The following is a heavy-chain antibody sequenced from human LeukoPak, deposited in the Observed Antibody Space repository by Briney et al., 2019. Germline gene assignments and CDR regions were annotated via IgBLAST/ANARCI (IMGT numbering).Heavy chain of an antibody. J-gene: IGHJ2*01. CDR2: IIPVLGIP. V-gene: IGHV1-69*04. D-gene: IGHD6-19*01. Sequence: ASVKVSCKASGYTFTNFDINWVRQAPGQGLEWMGRIIPVLGIPNYAQKFQGRVTITADKASSTAYMELSSLRSEDTAVYFCARVPGRAVAGHPYWYLDLWGRGTLVTVSS. CDR3: ARVPGRAVAGHPYWYLDL. CDR1: GYTFTNFD.